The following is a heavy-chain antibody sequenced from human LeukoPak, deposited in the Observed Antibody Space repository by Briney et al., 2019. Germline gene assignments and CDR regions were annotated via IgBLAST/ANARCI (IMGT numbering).Heavy chain of an antibody. Sequence: GGSLRLSWAVSGFIFSSFGMHWGRQAPGKGLEWVAVISYDGRNKYYADSVKGRFTISRDNSKNTLYLQMNSLRAEDTAVYYCAKEKLWFGELLLSMDVWGQGTTVTVPS. D-gene: IGHD3-10*01. CDR3: AKEKLWFGELLLSMDV. CDR1: GFIFSSFG. J-gene: IGHJ6*02. CDR2: ISYDGRNK. V-gene: IGHV3-30*18.